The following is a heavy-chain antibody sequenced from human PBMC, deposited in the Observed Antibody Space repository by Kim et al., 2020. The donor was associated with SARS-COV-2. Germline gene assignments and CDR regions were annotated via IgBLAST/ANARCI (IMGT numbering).Heavy chain of an antibody. V-gene: IGHV3-7*04. Sequence: DSVKGRFTISRDNAKNSLYLQMNSLRVEDTAVYYCARGYYYDGRTYYPDYWGQGTLVTVSS. CDR3: ARGYYYDGRTYYPDY. J-gene: IGHJ4*02. D-gene: IGHD3-22*01.